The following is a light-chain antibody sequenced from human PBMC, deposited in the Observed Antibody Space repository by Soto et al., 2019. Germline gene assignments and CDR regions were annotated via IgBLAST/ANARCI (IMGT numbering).Light chain of an antibody. J-gene: IGLJ1*01. CDR1: SSDVGGYNY. V-gene: IGLV2-14*01. Sequence: QSVLTQPASVSGSPGQSITISCTGTSSDVGGYNYVSWYQQHPGKAPKLIIYEVSNRPSGVSNRFSGSKSGNTASLTISGLRAEDEADYYCSSYTSSSSYVFGTGTKLTVL. CDR3: SSYTSSSSYV. CDR2: EVS.